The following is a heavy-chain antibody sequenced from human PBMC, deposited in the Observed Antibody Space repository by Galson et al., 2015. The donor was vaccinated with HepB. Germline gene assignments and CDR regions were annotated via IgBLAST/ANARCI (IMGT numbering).Heavy chain of an antibody. V-gene: IGHV1-18*01. CDR1: GYTFSTYS. CDR2: ISPYNGNT. D-gene: IGHD2-2*01. Sequence: SVKVSCKASGYTFSTYSITWVRQAPGQGLEWMGWISPYNGNTDYAQKVQGRVTMTTDTSATTASMELRSLKSDDTAVYYCARLGPAGGFFGYWGQGTLVTVSS. J-gene: IGHJ4*02. CDR3: ARLGPAGGFFGY.